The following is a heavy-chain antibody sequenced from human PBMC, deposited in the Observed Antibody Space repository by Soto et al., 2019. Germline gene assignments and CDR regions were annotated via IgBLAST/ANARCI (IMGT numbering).Heavy chain of an antibody. Sequence: GASVKVSCKASGYTFTSYYMHWVRQAPGQGLEWMGIINPSGGSTSYAQKFQGRVTMTRATSTSTVYMELSSLRSEDTAVYYCARDLTYYDSSGHGPYGMDVWGQGTTVTVSS. CDR2: INPSGGST. J-gene: IGHJ6*02. V-gene: IGHV1-46*01. D-gene: IGHD3-22*01. CDR1: GYTFTSYY. CDR3: ARDLTYYDSSGHGPYGMDV.